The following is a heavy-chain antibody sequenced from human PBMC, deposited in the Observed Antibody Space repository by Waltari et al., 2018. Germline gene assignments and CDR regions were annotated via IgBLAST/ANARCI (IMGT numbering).Heavy chain of an antibody. CDR3: ARDDWSGYYWGHY. Sequence: QVQLVQSGDEVKKPGASVKVSCKASGYTFTSYYMHWVRQAPGQGLEWMGIINPSCGSTRYAQKSQDRVTMSRDTSTSTVYMELSSLRSEDTAVYYCARDDWSGYYWGHYWGQGPLVTVSS. V-gene: IGHV1-46*01. CDR1: GYTFTSYY. D-gene: IGHD3-3*01. CDR2: INPSCGST. J-gene: IGHJ4*02.